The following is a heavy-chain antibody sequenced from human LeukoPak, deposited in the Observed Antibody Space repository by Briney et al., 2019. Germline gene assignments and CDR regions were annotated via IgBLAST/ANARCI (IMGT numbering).Heavy chain of an antibody. CDR1: GFTFNSYA. V-gene: IGHV3-30*02. J-gene: IGHJ4*02. Sequence: GGSLRLSCAASGFTFNSYAMHWVRQAPGKGLEWVASIRYDGSNKYYADSVKGRFTISRDNSRSSLFVQMSSLRADDTAVYYCAKDYSAYYYGSGTLDYWGQGTLVTVSS. D-gene: IGHD3-10*01. CDR3: AKDYSAYYYGSGTLDY. CDR2: IRYDGSNK.